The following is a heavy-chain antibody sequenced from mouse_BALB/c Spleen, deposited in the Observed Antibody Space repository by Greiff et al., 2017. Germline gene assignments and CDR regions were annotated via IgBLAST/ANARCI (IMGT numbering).Heavy chain of an antibody. CDR1: GYTFTDYA. J-gene: IGHJ3*01. CDR3: ARSYGNYAWFAY. D-gene: IGHD2-1*01. V-gene: IGHV1-67*01. CDR2: ISTYSGNT. Sequence: VQLQQSGPELVRPGVSVKISCKGSGYTFTDYAMHWVKQSHAKSLEWIGVISTYSGNTNYNQKFKGKATLTADKSSSTAYMQLSSLTSEDSAVYYCARSYGNYAWFAYWGQGTLVTVSA.